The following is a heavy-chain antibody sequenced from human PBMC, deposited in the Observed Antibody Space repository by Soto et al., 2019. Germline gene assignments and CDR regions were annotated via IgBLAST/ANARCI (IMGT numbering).Heavy chain of an antibody. D-gene: IGHD2-15*01. CDR2: FSCSANNT. J-gene: IGHJ4*02. CDR3: AKDGGGLCSSGTCYWFRFDY. CDR1: SXYX. V-gene: IGHV3-23*01. Sequence: SXYXMSWVRQAPGKGLERISAFSCSANNTYXADSVXGRFTISRDNXXNTMYLQXXSLRDEETAVYYCAKDGGGLCSSGTCYWFRFDYWGQGTLVTVSS.